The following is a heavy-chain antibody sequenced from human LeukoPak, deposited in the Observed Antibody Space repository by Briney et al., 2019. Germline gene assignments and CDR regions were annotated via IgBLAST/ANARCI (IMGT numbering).Heavy chain of an antibody. D-gene: IGHD2-8*01. Sequence: GSLRLSCAASGFTFSSHWMHWVRQAPGKGLVWVSRINSGGSSISYADSVKGRFTISRDNAKNTLYLQMNSLRAEDTAVYYCARGLGYCTNGVCHTRFDYWGQGTLVAVSS. CDR3: ARGLGYCTNGVCHTRFDY. CDR2: INSGGSSI. CDR1: GFTFSSHW. J-gene: IGHJ4*02. V-gene: IGHV3-74*01.